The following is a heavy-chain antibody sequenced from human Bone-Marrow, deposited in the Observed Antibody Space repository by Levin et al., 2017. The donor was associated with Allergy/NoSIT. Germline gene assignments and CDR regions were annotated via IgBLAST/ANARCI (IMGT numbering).Heavy chain of an antibody. D-gene: IGHD4-17*01. CDR1: GFSLTTSGMC. CDR2: IDWDDDK. CDR3: ARSQNGDYEDYFDY. J-gene: IGHJ4*02. Sequence: SGPTLVKPTQTLTLTCTFSGFSLTTSGMCVSWIRQPPGKALEWLARIDWDDDKYYSTSLKTRLTISKDTSKNQVVLILTNMDPVDTATYYCARSQNGDYEDYFDYWGQGTMVTVSS. V-gene: IGHV2-70*11.